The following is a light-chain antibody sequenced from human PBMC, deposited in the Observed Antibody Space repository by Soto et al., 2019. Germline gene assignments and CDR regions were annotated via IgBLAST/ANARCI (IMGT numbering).Light chain of an antibody. Sequence: IEMTQSPATLSVSQGQRVTLSCRASQSVSSNLAWYQQKVGQAPRLLIYGASTRAPGIPVRFSGSGSGTEFFLTISSLQSEDVAAYYCQQYNDWAPWTFGQGTKVEIK. J-gene: IGKJ1*01. CDR2: GAS. CDR1: QSVSSN. CDR3: QQYNDWAPWT. V-gene: IGKV3-15*01.